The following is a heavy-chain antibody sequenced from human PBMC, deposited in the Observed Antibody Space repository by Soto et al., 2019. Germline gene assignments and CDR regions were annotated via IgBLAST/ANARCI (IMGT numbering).Heavy chain of an antibody. V-gene: IGHV1-3*01. J-gene: IGHJ6*02. CDR1: GYTFTSYT. D-gene: IGHD2-15*01. Sequence: QVPLVQSGAEVKKPGASVKVSCKISGYTFTSYTMHWVRQAPGQSLEWMGWLNAGNGNTKYSQKFQGRVTITRDTSASTAYMELTSLGSEDTAVYYCARFKGGAYGMDVWGQGTTVTVSS. CDR3: ARFKGGAYGMDV. CDR2: LNAGNGNT.